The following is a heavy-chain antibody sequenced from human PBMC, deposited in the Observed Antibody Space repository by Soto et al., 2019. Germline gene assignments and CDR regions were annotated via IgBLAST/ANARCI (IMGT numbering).Heavy chain of an antibody. CDR3: GTDRYCSGGSCYARKDCLDF. Sequence: ASVKVSCKVSGYTLTELSMHWVRQAPGKGLEWMGGFDPEDGETIYAQKFQGRVTMTEDTSTDTAYMELSSLRSEDTAVYYCGTDRYCSGGSCYARKDCLDFWGQGILVTVSS. V-gene: IGHV1-24*01. CDR2: FDPEDGET. J-gene: IGHJ4*02. CDR1: GYTLTELS. D-gene: IGHD2-15*01.